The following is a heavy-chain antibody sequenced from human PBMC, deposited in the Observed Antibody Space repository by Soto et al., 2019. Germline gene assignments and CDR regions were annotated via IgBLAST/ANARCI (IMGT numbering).Heavy chain of an antibody. CDR1: GYTFRNYG. CDR2: VSAYNRNT. Sequence: QVQLVQSGPEVKNPGASVKVSCKAFGYTFRNYGITWVRQAPGQGLEWVGWVSAYNRNTNYAQNFQDRITMTTDTSTNTAYMELRSLRSDDTVIYYCVREIHYEPLPFWGQGTLVTVS. D-gene: IGHD3-16*01. J-gene: IGHJ4*02. V-gene: IGHV1-18*01. CDR3: VREIHYEPLPF.